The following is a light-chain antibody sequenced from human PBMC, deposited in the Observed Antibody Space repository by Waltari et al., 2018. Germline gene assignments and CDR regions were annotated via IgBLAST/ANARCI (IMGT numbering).Light chain of an antibody. CDR3: TSFTYRTTLV. V-gene: IGLV2-14*03. Sequence: QSALTQPASMSGSPGQSITISCTGTNRDVGGYNQVSWYQYLPGKAPKLLIYDVTKRPSGVSDRFSGSRSGATASLTISGLQAEDEADYYCTSFTYRTTLVFGGGTKLAVL. J-gene: IGLJ2*01. CDR2: DVT. CDR1: NRDVGGYNQ.